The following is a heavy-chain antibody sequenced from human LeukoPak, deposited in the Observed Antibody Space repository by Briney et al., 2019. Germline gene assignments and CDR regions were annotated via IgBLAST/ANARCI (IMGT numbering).Heavy chain of an antibody. CDR3: ARWYYDFWSGYYGDY. V-gene: IGHV1-69*05. Sequence: SVKVSCKASGGTFSSYAISWVRQAPGQGLEWMGGIIPIFGTANYAQKFQGRVTITTDESTSTAYMELSSLRSEDTAVYYCARWYYDFWSGYYGDYWGQGTLVTVSS. J-gene: IGHJ4*02. D-gene: IGHD3-3*01. CDR2: IIPIFGTA. CDR1: GGTFSSYA.